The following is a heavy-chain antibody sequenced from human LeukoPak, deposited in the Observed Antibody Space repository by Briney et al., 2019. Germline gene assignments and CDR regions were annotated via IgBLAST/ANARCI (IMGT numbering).Heavy chain of an antibody. D-gene: IGHD2-2*01. J-gene: IGHJ3*02. V-gene: IGHV4-59*01. CDR1: GGSISSYY. CDR2: IYYSGST. CDR3: AREAYCSSTSCYAVGTTQTRAFDI. Sequence: PSETLSLTCTVSGGSISSYYWSWIRQPPGKGLEWIGYIYYSGSTNYNPSLKSRVTISVDTSKNQFSLKLSSVTAADTAVYYCAREAYCSSTSCYAVGTTQTRAFDIWGQGTMVTVSS.